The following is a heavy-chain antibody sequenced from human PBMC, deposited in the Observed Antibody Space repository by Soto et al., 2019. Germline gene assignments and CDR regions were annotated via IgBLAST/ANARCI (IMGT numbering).Heavy chain of an antibody. Sequence: SETLSLTCAVSAGSISSGGYSWSWIRQPPGKGLEWIGYMYHSGRIYYNPSLKSRVTISIDRSKNQFSLKLSSVTAADTAVYYCPRVPDYPGQGILVPVSS. CDR2: MYHSGRI. J-gene: IGHJ4*02. V-gene: IGHV4-30-2*01. D-gene: IGHD2-2*01. CDR3: PRVPDY. CDR1: AGSISSGGYS.